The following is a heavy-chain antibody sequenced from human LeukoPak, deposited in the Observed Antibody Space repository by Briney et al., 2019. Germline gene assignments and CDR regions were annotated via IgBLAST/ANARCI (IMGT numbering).Heavy chain of an antibody. V-gene: IGHV1-18*01. J-gene: IGHJ4*02. CDR3: ARAHYYDTSGGFDY. D-gene: IGHD3-22*01. CDR2: ISAYNDNT. Sequence: ASVTVSCTASGYTFTSYGISWVRQAPGQGLEWMGWISAYNDNTYYAQKLQGRVTMTTDTSTSTAYMELRSLRSDDTAVYYCARAHYYDTSGGFDYWGQGTLVTVSS. CDR1: GYTFTSYG.